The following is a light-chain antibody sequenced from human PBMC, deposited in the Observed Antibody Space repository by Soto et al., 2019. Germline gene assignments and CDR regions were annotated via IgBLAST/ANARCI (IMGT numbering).Light chain of an antibody. V-gene: IGKV2-28*01. CDR1: QSLLHSNGYNY. CDR2: LGS. CDR3: MQGTHWPGT. Sequence: DIVVTQSPLTLPVTPGETASISCMSSQSLLHSNGYNYLDWYLQKPGQSPQLLIYLGSNRASGVPDRFSGSGSGTDFTLKISRVEAEDVGVYYCMQGTHWPGTFGQGTKVDIK. J-gene: IGKJ1*01.